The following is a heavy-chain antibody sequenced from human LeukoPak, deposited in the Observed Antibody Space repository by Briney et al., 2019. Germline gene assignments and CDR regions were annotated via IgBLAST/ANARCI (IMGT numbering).Heavy chain of an antibody. V-gene: IGHV3-7*01. CDR3: ASGGHIDY. D-gene: IGHD3-16*01. Sequence: GGSLRLSCAGSGFSYRSFWMSWVRQAPGKGLEWVANIDEDGNEKNYVDFVKGRFTISRDNAKNSLYLQMNSLRVEDTAVYYCASGGHIDYCGQGTLVTVSS. CDR1: GFSYRSFW. J-gene: IGHJ4*02. CDR2: IDEDGNEK.